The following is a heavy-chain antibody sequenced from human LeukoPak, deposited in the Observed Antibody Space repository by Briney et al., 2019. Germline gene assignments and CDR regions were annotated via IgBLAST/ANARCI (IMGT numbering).Heavy chain of an antibody. Sequence: PGGSLRLSCAASGFTFSSYAMSWVRQAPGKGLEWVSAISGSGGSTYYADSVKGRFTISRDSSRNTLYLQMNSLRAEDTAIYYCAKVPRIAVAGYYYYMDVWGKGTSVTVSS. D-gene: IGHD6-19*01. J-gene: IGHJ6*03. CDR3: AKVPRIAVAGYYYYMDV. V-gene: IGHV3-23*01. CDR1: GFTFSSYA. CDR2: ISGSGGST.